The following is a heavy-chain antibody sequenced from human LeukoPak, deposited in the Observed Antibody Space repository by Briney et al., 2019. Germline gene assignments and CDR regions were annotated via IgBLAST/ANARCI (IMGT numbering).Heavy chain of an antibody. Sequence: ASVKVSCKASGYTFTANFLHWVRQVPGRGPEWMGLINPNTGATNYAHNFKGRVTMTRDTSITTVYMELSSLRFDDMAFYYCAREATQLVPFDFWGQGTLVTVSA. V-gene: IGHV1-2*07. D-gene: IGHD1-1*01. CDR1: GYTFTANF. J-gene: IGHJ4*02. CDR3: AREATQLVPFDF. CDR2: INPNTGAT.